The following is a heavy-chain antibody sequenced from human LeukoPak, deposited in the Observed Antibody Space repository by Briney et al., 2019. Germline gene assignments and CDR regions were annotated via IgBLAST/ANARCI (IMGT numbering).Heavy chain of an antibody. Sequence: ASVKVSCKASGYTFTGYYMHWVRQAPGQGLEWMGWINPNSGGTNYAQKFQGRVTMARDTSISTAYMELNRLRFDDTAVYYCARGYYYDTSGSRDAFDIWGRGTMVTVSS. CDR3: ARGYYYDTSGSRDAFDI. V-gene: IGHV1-2*02. D-gene: IGHD3-22*01. J-gene: IGHJ3*02. CDR1: GYTFTGYY. CDR2: INPNSGGT.